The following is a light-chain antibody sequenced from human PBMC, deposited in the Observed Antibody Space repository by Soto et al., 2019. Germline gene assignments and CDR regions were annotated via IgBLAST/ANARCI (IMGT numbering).Light chain of an antibody. CDR2: GAS. CDR1: QSVSSSY. Sequence: EIVLTQSPGTLSLSPGERVTLSCRASQSVSSSYLAWYQQKPGQAPRLLIYGASSRATGIPDRFRGSGSGTDFTLTISRLEPEDFAVYYCQQYGSSPWTFGQGTKVDI. V-gene: IGKV3-20*01. CDR3: QQYGSSPWT. J-gene: IGKJ1*01.